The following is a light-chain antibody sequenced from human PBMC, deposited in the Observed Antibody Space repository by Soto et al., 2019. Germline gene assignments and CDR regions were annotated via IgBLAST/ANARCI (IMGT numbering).Light chain of an antibody. CDR2: GGS. CDR3: HCHQFDSSRVYS. CDR1: QSVTSTY. V-gene: IGKV3-20*01. Sequence: EIVLTQSPVTLSLSPGGRATLSCTASQSVTSTYLAWYQQKPGQSPRLIIYGGSTRASDFPDRFSGGGSGTDFALIISRVEPDDSAVYYCHCHQFDSSRVYSFGQGNKLEI. J-gene: IGKJ2*03.